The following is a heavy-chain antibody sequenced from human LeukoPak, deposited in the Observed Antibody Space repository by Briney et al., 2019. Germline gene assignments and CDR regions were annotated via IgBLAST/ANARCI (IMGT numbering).Heavy chain of an antibody. CDR1: GGSISSSSYY. CDR3: AASGYSAYRGDY. J-gene: IGHJ4*02. CDR2: IYYSGST. Sequence: SETLSLTCTVSGGSISSSSYYWGWIRQPPGKGLEWIGSIYYSGSTYYNPSLKSRVTISVDTSKNQFSLKLSSVTAADTAVYYCAASGYSAYRGDYWGQGTLVTASA. D-gene: IGHD5-12*01. V-gene: IGHV4-39*07.